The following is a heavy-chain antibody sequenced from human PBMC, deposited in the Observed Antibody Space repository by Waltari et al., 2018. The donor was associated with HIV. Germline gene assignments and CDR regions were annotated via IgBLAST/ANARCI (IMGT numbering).Heavy chain of an antibody. D-gene: IGHD6-19*01. CDR1: GGSISSSSYY. V-gene: IGHV4-39*07. CDR2: IYYSGST. J-gene: IGHJ4*02. Sequence: QLQLQESGPGLVKPSETLSLTCTVSGGSISSSSYYWGWIRQPPGKGLEWIGSIYYSGSTYYNPSLKSRVTISVDTSKNQFSLKLSSVTAADTAVYYCARESRVAAGHFDYWGQGTLVTVSS. CDR3: ARESRVAAGHFDY.